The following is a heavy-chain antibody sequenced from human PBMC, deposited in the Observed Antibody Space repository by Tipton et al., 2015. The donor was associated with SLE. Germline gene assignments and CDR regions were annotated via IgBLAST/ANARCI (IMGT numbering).Heavy chain of an antibody. V-gene: IGHV4-38-2*02. CDR3: AAAGVASPGPWSYFDS. Sequence: TLSLTCTVSGFFINNAYFWAWVRQPPGKGLEWIGRIYADGSTNYNPSLKSRVTMSIDTSKTQFSLKLSSVTAADTAVYYCAAAGVASPGPWSYFDSWGQGTLVTVSS. J-gene: IGHJ4*02. D-gene: IGHD6-13*01. CDR1: GFFINNAYF. CDR2: IYADGST.